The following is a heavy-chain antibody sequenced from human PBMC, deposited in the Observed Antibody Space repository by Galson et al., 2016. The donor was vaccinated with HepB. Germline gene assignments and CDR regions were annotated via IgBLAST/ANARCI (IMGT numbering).Heavy chain of an antibody. D-gene: IGHD3-22*01. V-gene: IGHV3-30*18. CDR1: GFTFSSYG. CDR2: ISYDGTNK. J-gene: IGHJ4*02. CDR3: AKEGSNGYYYFDY. Sequence: SLRLSCAASGFTFSSYGMHWVRQAPGKGLEWVAVISYDGTNKYYGDSVKGRFTISRDNSKNTLYLQMNSLRAEDTAVYNCAKEGSNGYYYFDYWREGTLVTASS.